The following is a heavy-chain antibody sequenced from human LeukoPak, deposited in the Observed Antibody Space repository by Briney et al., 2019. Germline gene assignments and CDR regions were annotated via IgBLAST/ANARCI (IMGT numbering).Heavy chain of an antibody. CDR1: GFTFSSYS. V-gene: IGHV3-21*01. J-gene: IGHJ4*02. D-gene: IGHD6-13*01. CDR3: AKDRGGIAAAGLDY. Sequence: GGSLRLSRAASGFTFSSYSMNWVRQAPGKGLEWVSSISSSSSYIYYADSVKGRFTISRDNAKNSLYLQMNSLRAEDTAVYYCAKDRGGIAAAGLDYWGQGTLVTVSS. CDR2: ISSSSSYI.